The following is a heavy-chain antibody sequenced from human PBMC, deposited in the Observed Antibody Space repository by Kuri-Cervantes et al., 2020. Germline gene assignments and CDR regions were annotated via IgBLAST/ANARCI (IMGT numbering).Heavy chain of an antibody. J-gene: IGHJ4*02. Sequence: GGSLRLSCAASGFTFSSSAMHWVRQAPGKGLEWVANIKQDGSEKYYVDSVKGRFTISRDNAKNSLYLQMNSLRAEDTAVYYCARRYDRKHYFDYWGQGTLVTVSS. CDR2: IKQDGSEK. CDR3: ARRYDRKHYFDY. CDR1: GFTFSSSA. V-gene: IGHV3-7*01. D-gene: IGHD1-1*01.